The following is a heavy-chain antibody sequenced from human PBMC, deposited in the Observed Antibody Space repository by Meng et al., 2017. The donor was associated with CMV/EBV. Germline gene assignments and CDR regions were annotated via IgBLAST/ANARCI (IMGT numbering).Heavy chain of an antibody. CDR1: GFIFSSYA. J-gene: IGHJ4*02. CDR3: AREYCSSISCYRGFRY. CDR2: ISYDGSNK. D-gene: IGHD2-2*01. Sequence: GESLKISCAASGFIFSSYAMHWVRQAPGKGLEWVAVISYDGSNKYYADSVKGRFTISRDNSKNTLYLQMNSLRAEDTAVYYCAREYCSSISCYRGFRYWGQGTLVTVSS. V-gene: IGHV3-30-3*01.